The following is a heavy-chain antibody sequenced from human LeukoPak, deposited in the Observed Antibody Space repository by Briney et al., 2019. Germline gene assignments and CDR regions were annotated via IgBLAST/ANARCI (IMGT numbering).Heavy chain of an antibody. CDR1: GFTFSDYW. J-gene: IGHJ4*02. V-gene: IGHV3-7*01. CDR2: INLDGSEK. D-gene: IGHD1-1*01. CDR3: ARGAGTGNYYAY. Sequence: GGSLRLSCAASGFTFSDYWMIWVRQAPGKGLEWAANINLDGSEKWYVDSVRGRFTISRDNARNSLYLQMNGLRADDTAVYYCARGAGTGNYYAYWGQGTLVTVSS.